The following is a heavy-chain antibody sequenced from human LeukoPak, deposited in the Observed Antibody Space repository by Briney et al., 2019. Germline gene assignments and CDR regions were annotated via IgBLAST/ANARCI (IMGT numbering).Heavy chain of an antibody. CDR3: AKDLGSYGDYVFDY. J-gene: IGHJ4*02. V-gene: IGHV3-30*18. D-gene: IGHD4-17*01. Sequence: GGSLRLSCAASGITFSSYGMHWVRQAPGKGLEWVAVISYDGSNKYYADSVKGRFTISRDNSKNTLYLQMNSLRAEDTAVYYCAKDLGSYGDYVFDYWGQGTLVTVSS. CDR2: ISYDGSNK. CDR1: GITFSSYG.